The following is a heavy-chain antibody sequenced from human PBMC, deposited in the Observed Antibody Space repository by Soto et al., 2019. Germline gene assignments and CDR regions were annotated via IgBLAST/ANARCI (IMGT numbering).Heavy chain of an antibody. CDR1: GYTFTSYG. J-gene: IGHJ6*03. CDR2: INPSGGST. Sequence: ASVKVSCKASGYTFTSYGISWVRQAPGQGLEWMGIINPSGGSTSYAQKFQGRVTMTRDTSTSTVYMELSSLRSEDTAVYYCARDGCSSTSCYLYYYYYMDVWGKGTTVTVSS. V-gene: IGHV1-46*03. CDR3: ARDGCSSTSCYLYYYYYMDV. D-gene: IGHD2-2*01.